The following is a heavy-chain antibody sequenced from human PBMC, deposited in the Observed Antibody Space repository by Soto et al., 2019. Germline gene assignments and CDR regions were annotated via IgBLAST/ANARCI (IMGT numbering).Heavy chain of an antibody. J-gene: IGHJ6*02. CDR2: VYYSGSS. Sequence: QVQLQESGPGLVKPSETLSLTCTVSGDSISGGASFWSWIRQPPGKGLEWIANVYYSGSSYYNPSLKSRLTISVDTSKNQFSLKLSSVTAADTAVYYCARRVWYYYGMDVWGQGTTVTVSS. V-gene: IGHV4-30-4*01. CDR3: ARRVWYYYGMDV. CDR1: GDSISGGASF. D-gene: IGHD3-16*01.